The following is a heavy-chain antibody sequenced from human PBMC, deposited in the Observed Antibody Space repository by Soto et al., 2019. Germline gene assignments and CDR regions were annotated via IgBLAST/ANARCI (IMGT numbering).Heavy chain of an antibody. CDR1: GFTFSRYA. Sequence: TGGSLRLSCAASGFTFSRYAMSWVRQAPGEGLVCVSAISGSGGSTYYADSVKGRFTISRYYSKNTLYLQMNSLRAEDTAVYYCAKWELDYDLLKGGGFFDYWGQGTLVTVSS. J-gene: IGHJ4*02. CDR3: AKWELDYDLLKGGGFFDY. V-gene: IGHV3-23*01. CDR2: ISGSGGST. D-gene: IGHD1-1*01.